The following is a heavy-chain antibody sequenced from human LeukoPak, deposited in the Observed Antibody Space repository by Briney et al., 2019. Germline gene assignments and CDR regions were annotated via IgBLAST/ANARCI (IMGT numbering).Heavy chain of an antibody. J-gene: IGHJ4*02. V-gene: IGHV3-9*03. Sequence: GGSLRLSCTGSPFIFKDYAIHWVRQVPGRGLEWVSGVSWNRDYIAYGDSVKGRFTISRDNDKNIVYLQMDSLRVDDMGSYYCAATSGWYDSYFDYWGQGIEVAVS. CDR1: PFIFKDYA. CDR2: VSWNRDYI. D-gene: IGHD6-19*01. CDR3: AATSGWYDSYFDY.